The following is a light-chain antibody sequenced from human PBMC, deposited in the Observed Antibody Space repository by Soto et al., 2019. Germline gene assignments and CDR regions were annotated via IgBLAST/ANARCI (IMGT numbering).Light chain of an antibody. Sequence: EIVLTQSPGTLSLSPGERATLSCRASQSVSSSYLVWYQQKPGQAPRLLIYGASSRATGIPDRFSGSGSGTDFTLTISRLELEDFAVYYCQQYDSSSFTFGQGTRLEIK. J-gene: IGKJ5*01. CDR2: GAS. CDR1: QSVSSSY. V-gene: IGKV3-20*01. CDR3: QQYDSSSFT.